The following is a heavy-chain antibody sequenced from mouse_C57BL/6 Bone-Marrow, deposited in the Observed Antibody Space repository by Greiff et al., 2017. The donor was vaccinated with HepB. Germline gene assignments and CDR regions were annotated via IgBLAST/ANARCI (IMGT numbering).Heavy chain of an antibody. V-gene: IGHV1-64*01. CDR1: GYTFTSYW. J-gene: IGHJ2*01. CDR2: IHPNSGST. Sequence: QVQLQQPGAELVKPGASVKLSCKASGYTFTSYWMHWVKQRPGQGLEWIGMIHPNSGSTNYNEKFKSKATLTVDKSSSTAYMQLSSLTSEDSAVYYCAREGYYGSRIDYWGQGTTLTVSS. CDR3: AREGYYGSRIDY. D-gene: IGHD1-1*01.